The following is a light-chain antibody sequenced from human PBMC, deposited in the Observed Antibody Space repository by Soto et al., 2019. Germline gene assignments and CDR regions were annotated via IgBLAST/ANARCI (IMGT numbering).Light chain of an antibody. J-gene: IGLJ3*02. CDR2: EGS. CDR1: NSDVGSYNL. V-gene: IGLV2-23*01. CDR3: CSYAGSSTWV. Sequence: QSALTQPASVSGSPGQSITISCTGTNSDVGSYNLVSWYQRHPGKAPKVMIYEGSKRPSGLSNRFSGSKSGNTASLTISGLQPEDEADYYCCSYAGSSTWVFGGGTKLTVL.